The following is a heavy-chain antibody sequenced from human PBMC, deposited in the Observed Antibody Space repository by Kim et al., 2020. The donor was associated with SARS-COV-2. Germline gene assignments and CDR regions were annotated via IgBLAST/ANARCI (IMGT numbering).Heavy chain of an antibody. J-gene: IGHJ6*02. V-gene: IGHV3-30*18. Sequence: LSLTCAASGFTFSSYGMHWVRQAPGKGLEWVAVISYDGSNKYYADSVKGRFTISRDNSKNTLYLQMNSLRAEDTAVYYCAKDRGDGDALYYYYYGMDVWGQGTTVTVSS. D-gene: IGHD4-17*01. CDR1: GFTFSSYG. CDR3: AKDRGDGDALYYYYYGMDV. CDR2: ISYDGSNK.